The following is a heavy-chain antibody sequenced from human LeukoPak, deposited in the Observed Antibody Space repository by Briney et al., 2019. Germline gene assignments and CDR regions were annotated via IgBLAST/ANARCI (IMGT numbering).Heavy chain of an antibody. V-gene: IGHV4-34*01. D-gene: IGHD4-23*01. CDR2: INDRGRT. J-gene: IGHJ4*02. Sequence: SETLSLTCAVHGGSFSGYHWNWTRQSPEKGLEWIGEINDRGRTNYNPSLKSRVTLSVDTSRKQFSLRLSAVTAADTAIYYCARDPTTVVTLPYYFDFWGQGTLVTVSS. CDR3: ARDPTTVVTLPYYFDF. CDR1: GGSFSGYH.